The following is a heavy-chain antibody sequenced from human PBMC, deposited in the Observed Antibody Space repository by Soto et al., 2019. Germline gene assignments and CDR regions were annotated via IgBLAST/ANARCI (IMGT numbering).Heavy chain of an antibody. J-gene: IGHJ4*02. CDR1: GGSISSYY. Sequence: SETLCLTCTVSGGSISSYYWSWIRQPPGKGLEWIGYIYYSGSTNYNPSLKSRVTISVDTSKNQFSLKLSSVTAADTAVYYCARGPGSGAIDYWGQGTLVTVSS. V-gene: IGHV4-59*01. D-gene: IGHD3-3*01. CDR3: ARGPGSGAIDY. CDR2: IYYSGST.